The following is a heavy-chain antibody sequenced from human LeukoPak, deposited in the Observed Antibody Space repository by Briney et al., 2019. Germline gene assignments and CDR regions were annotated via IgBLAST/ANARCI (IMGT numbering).Heavy chain of an antibody. J-gene: IGHJ6*03. D-gene: IGHD3-10*01. Sequence: SETLSLTCAVYGGSFSGYYWSWIRQPPGKGLEWIGEINHSGSTNYNPSLKSRVTISVDTSKNQFSLKLSSVTAADTAVYYCARHRSSNYYGSGSDPIKGDYYYMDVWGKGTTVTISS. V-gene: IGHV4-34*01. CDR3: ARHRSSNYYGSGSDPIKGDYYYMDV. CDR1: GGSFSGYY. CDR2: INHSGST.